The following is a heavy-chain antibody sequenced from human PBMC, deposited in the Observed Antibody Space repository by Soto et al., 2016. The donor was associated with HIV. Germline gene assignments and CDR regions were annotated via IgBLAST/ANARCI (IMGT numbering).Heavy chain of an antibody. Sequence: QVQLQESGPGLVKSSETLSLTCSVSGGSIRSSSYYWGWIRQPPGKGLEWIGNINYSGNTNYNPSLKSRVTMSVDTSKNQLSLKVSSVTAADTAFYYCARTLYGDYVAYNSYYMDVWAKGYGYCLL. CDR1: GGSIRSSSYY. D-gene: IGHD4-17*01. CDR2: INYSGNT. J-gene: IGHJ6*03. V-gene: IGHV4-39*01. CDR3: ARTLYGDYVAYNSYYMDV.